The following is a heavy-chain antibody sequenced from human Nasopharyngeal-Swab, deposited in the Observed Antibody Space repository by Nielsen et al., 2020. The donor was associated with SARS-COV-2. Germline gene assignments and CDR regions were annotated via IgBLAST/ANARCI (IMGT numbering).Heavy chain of an antibody. CDR1: GFTFSSYS. CDR3: TRRGRGYYYYGMDV. D-gene: IGHD3-10*01. J-gene: IGHJ6*02. V-gene: IGHV3-48*01. CDR2: ISSSSSTI. Sequence: GESLKISCAASGFTFSSYSMNWVRQAPGKGLEWVSYISSSSSTIYYADSVKGRFTISRDNSKNTLYLQMNSLRAEDTAVYYCTRRGRGYYYYGMDVWGQGTTVTVSS.